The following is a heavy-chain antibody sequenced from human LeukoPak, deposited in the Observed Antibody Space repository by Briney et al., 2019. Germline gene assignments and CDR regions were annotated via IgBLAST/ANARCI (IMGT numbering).Heavy chain of an antibody. D-gene: IGHD3-16*01. J-gene: IGHJ6*02. Sequence: SVKVSCKASGGTFSSYAISWVRQAPGQGLEWMGRIIPILGIANYAQKFQGRVTITADKSTSTAYMELSSLRSEDTAVYYCARGAYGLHDYYYYGMDVWGQGATVTVSS. CDR1: GGTFSSYA. V-gene: IGHV1-69*04. CDR3: ARGAYGLHDYYYYGMDV. CDR2: IIPILGIA.